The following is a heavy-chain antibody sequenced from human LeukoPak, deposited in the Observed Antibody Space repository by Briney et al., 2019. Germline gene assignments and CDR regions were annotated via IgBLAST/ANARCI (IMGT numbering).Heavy chain of an antibody. V-gene: IGHV3-23*01. CDR1: GFTFSSYA. Sequence: GGSLRLSCAASGFTFSSYAMSWVRQAPGKGLEWVSAISGSGGSTYYADSVKGRFTISRDNSKNTLYLQMNSLRAEDTAVYYCAKDWGADYYYYMDVWGKGTTVTVSS. D-gene: IGHD3-16*01. J-gene: IGHJ6*03. CDR2: ISGSGGST. CDR3: AKDWGADYYYYMDV.